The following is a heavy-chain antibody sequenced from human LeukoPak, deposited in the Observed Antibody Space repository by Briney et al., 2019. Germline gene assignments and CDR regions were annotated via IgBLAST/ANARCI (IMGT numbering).Heavy chain of an antibody. Sequence: ASVKVSCKASGYTFTSYYMHWVRQAPGQGLEWMGIINPSGGSTSYAQKFQGRVTMTRVTSTSTVYMELSSLRSEDTAVYYCARQSYSGYDDDAFDIWGQGTMVTVSS. CDR3: ARQSYSGYDDDAFDI. CDR2: INPSGGST. CDR1: GYTFTSYY. V-gene: IGHV1-46*01. D-gene: IGHD5-12*01. J-gene: IGHJ3*02.